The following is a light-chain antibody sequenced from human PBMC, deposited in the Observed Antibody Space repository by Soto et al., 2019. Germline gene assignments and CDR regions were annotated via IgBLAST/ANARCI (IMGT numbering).Light chain of an antibody. V-gene: IGKV3-15*01. J-gene: IGKJ1*01. CDR2: GAS. Sequence: EIVMTQSPATLSVSPGERATLSCRARQSISSKLAWYQQKPGQAPRLLIYGASTRATGIPVRFSGSGSGTDFTLTISRLEPEDFAVYYCQQYVTSPWAFGQGTKVAIE. CDR3: QQYVTSPWA. CDR1: QSISSK.